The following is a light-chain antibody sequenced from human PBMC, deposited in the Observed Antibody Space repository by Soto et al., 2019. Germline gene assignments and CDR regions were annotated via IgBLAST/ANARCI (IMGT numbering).Light chain of an antibody. Sequence: DIQMTQSPSSLSASVGDRVTITCRASQSISTYLNWYQQKPGKAPKLLIYAASSIKSGVPSRFSGSVSGSDIKITITSMQTEHYATHYCQERYRIPVMYTFGQGTKREIK. CDR2: AAS. J-gene: IGKJ2*01. CDR1: QSISTY. V-gene: IGKV1-39*01. CDR3: QERYRIPVMYT.